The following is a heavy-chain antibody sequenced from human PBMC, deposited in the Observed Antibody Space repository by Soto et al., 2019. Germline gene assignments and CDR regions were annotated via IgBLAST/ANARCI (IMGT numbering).Heavy chain of an antibody. CDR2: ISAYNGNT. V-gene: IGHV1-18*01. CDR1: DYTFTTYG. CDR3: ARSDSYGSYGMDV. Sequence: QIPLVQSGAEVKKPGASLKVSCKASDYTFTTYGISWVRQAPGQGLEWMGWISAYNGNTNFAQKLQGRVTMTTDTSTSTAYMELRSLRSDDTAMYYCARSDSYGSYGMDVWGQGTTVTVSS. D-gene: IGHD3-16*01. J-gene: IGHJ6*02.